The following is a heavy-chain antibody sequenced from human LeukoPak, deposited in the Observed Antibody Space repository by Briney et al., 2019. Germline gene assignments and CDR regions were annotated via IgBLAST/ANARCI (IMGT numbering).Heavy chain of an antibody. V-gene: IGHV1-24*01. J-gene: IGHJ4*02. CDR2: FDPEDGET. D-gene: IGHD2-2*01. CDR3: ARDGGFGGYCSSTSCPIDY. Sequence: ASVKVSCKVSGYTLTELSMHWVRQAPGKGLEWMGGFDPEDGETIYAQKFQGRVTMTEDTSTDTAYMELSSLRSEDTAVYYCARDGGFGGYCSSTSCPIDYWGQGTMVTVSS. CDR1: GYTLTELS.